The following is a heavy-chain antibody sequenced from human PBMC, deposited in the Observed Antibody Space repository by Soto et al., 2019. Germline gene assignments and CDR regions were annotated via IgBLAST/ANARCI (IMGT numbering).Heavy chain of an antibody. Sequence: QVQLQQWGAGLLKPSETLSLTCAVYGGSFSGYYWSWIRQPPGKGLEWIGEINHSGSTNYNPSLKSRVTISVDTSKNQFSLKLSSVTAADTAVYYCARSTETVNGFDYWGQGTLVTVSS. CDR3: ARSTETVNGFDY. CDR1: GGSFSGYY. D-gene: IGHD4-17*01. V-gene: IGHV4-34*01. J-gene: IGHJ4*02. CDR2: INHSGST.